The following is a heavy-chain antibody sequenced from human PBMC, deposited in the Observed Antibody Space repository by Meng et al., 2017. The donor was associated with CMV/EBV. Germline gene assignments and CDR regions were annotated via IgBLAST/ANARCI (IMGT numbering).Heavy chain of an antibody. D-gene: IGHD6-13*01. CDR2: IYYRGSI. CDR1: GGSVSSGSYY. CDR3: ARSNGYSSSWYYFDY. J-gene: IGHJ4*02. Sequence: SETLSLTCTVSGGSVSSGSYYWSWIRQPPGKGLEWIGYIYYRGSIYYNPSLKSRVTMSVDTSKNQFSLKLNSVTAVDTAVYYCARSNGYSSSWYYFDYWGQGTLVTVSS. V-gene: IGHV4-61*01.